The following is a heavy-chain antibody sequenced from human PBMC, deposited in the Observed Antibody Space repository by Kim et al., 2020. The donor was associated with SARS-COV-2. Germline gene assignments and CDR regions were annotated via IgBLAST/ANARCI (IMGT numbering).Heavy chain of an antibody. J-gene: IGHJ4*02. CDR2: IYYSGST. V-gene: IGHV4-61*01. CDR1: GGSVSSDSYY. Sequence: SETLSLTCTVSGGSVSSDSYYWSWIRQPPGKGLECIGYIYYSGSTNYNPSFKSLVTISLDTSKNQFSLKLSSVTAADTAVYYCARERPSSGFLDYWGQGTLVTVSS. CDR3: ARERPSSGFLDY.